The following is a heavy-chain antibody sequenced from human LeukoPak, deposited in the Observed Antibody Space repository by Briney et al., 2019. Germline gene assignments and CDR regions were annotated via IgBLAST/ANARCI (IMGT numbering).Heavy chain of an antibody. CDR2: IYDRGPA. Sequence: TSQTLSLTCTVSGYAITSGGFSWNWIRQSPGKGLEWIGCIYDRGPAYYNPSLKSRFTISVDRPKNQFFLNVTSLTAADTAVYFCARSRQASGLFNSWGQGTLVVVSS. J-gene: IGHJ5*01. CDR1: GYAITSGGFS. D-gene: IGHD3-10*01. CDR3: ARSRQASGLFNS. V-gene: IGHV4-30-2*06.